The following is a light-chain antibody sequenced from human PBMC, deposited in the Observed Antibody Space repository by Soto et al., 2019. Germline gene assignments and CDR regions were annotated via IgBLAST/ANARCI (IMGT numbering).Light chain of an antibody. CDR1: AVIISY. CDR2: GAT. CDR3: QQSHNAPLT. V-gene: IGKV1-39*01. Sequence: DIRMTQSPSSLSASAGDRVTLTCRASAVIISYLNWYQHKPGRAPTVLVYGATNLASGVPSRFSGSGSGTEFTFTISSLQPEDFATYYCQQSHNAPLTFGGGTKVE. J-gene: IGKJ4*01.